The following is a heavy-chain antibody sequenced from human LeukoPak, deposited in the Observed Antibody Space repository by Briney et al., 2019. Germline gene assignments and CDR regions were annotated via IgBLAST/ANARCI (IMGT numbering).Heavy chain of an antibody. D-gene: IGHD6-19*01. CDR3: AKCGPVAGYGVDY. CDR1: GFTFSSYA. J-gene: IGHJ4*02. CDR2: ISGSGGST. Sequence: GSLRLSCAASGFTFSSYAMSWVRQAPGKGLEWVSAISGSGGSTYYAASVKGRFNISRDNSKNTLYLQMNSLRAQDTAVYYCAKCGPVAGYGVDYWGQGTLVTVSS. V-gene: IGHV3-23*01.